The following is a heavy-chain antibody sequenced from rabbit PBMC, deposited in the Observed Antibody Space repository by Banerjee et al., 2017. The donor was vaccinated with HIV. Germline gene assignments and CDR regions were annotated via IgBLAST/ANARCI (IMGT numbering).Heavy chain of an antibody. J-gene: IGHJ4*01. CDR1: GFDLSSYYY. CDR2: IYGGGSGAT. Sequence: QEQLAESGGGLVQPEGSLTLTCTASGFDLSSYYYMCWVRQAPGKGLEWIACIYGGGSGATHYATWAKGRFTISKTSSTTVTLQMTSLTAADTATYFCARDPRNGGVDYNLWGPGTLVTVS. D-gene: IGHD2-1*01. CDR3: ARDPRNGGVDYNL. V-gene: IGHV1S45*01.